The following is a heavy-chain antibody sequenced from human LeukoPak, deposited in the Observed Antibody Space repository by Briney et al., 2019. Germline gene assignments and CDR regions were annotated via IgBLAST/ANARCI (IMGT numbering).Heavy chain of an antibody. Sequence: ASVKVSCKASGYTFTSYAMHWVRQAPGQRLEWMGWINAGNGNTKYSQKFQGRVTITRDTSASTAYMELSSLRSEDTAVYYCARVDCSGGSCYLFDYWGQGTLVTVSP. CDR1: GYTFTSYA. CDR2: INAGNGNT. J-gene: IGHJ4*02. CDR3: ARVDCSGGSCYLFDY. D-gene: IGHD2-15*01. V-gene: IGHV1-3*01.